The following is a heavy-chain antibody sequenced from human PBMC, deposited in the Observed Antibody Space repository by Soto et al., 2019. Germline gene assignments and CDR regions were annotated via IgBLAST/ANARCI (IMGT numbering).Heavy chain of an antibody. V-gene: IGHV4-39*07. CDR2: IFYSGST. CDR3: TSDYTLRSYRFDY. Sequence: SETLSLTCTVSGGSISSSSYYWGWIRQPPGKGLEWIGSIFYSGSTYYNPSLKSRVTISVDTSKNQFSLKLSSVTAADTAVYYCTSDYTLRSYRFDYWGRGILVT. D-gene: IGHD3-10*01. J-gene: IGHJ4*02. CDR1: GGSISSSSYY.